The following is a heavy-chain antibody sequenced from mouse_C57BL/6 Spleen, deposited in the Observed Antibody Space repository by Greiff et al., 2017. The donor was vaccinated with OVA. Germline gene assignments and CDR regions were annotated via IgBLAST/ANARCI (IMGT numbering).Heavy chain of an antibody. CDR1: GYSFTSYY. Sequence: QVQLKQSGPELVKPGASVKISCKASGYSFTSYYIHWVKQRPGQGLEWIGWIYPGSGNTKYNEKFKGKATLTADTSSSTAYMQLSSLTSEDSAVYYCARYATTVVYFDYWGQGTTLTVSS. CDR3: ARYATTVVYFDY. D-gene: IGHD1-1*01. J-gene: IGHJ2*01. CDR2: IYPGSGNT. V-gene: IGHV1-66*01.